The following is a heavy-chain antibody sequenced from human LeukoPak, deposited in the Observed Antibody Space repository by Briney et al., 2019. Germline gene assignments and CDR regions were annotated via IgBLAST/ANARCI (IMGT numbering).Heavy chain of an antibody. CDR1: GGSISRYY. CDR2: IYYSGST. D-gene: IGHD6-13*01. J-gene: IGHJ5*02. Sequence: SEALALPFPGSGGSISRYYWSWGRQRPGKGVGGIGYIYYSGSTNYNPSLKSRVTISVDTSKNQFSLKLSSVTAADTAVYYCARGRGSSSWSNGFWFDRWGQGTLVTVSS. V-gene: IGHV4-59*01. CDR3: ARGRGSSSWSNGFWFDR.